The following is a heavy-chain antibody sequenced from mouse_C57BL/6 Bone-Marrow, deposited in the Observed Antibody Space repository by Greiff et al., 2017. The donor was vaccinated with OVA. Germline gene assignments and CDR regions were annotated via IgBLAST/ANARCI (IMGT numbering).Heavy chain of an antibody. Sequence: VQLQQSGAELVRPGASVKLSCTASGFNIKDDYMHWVKQRPEQGLEWIGWIDPENGDTEYASKFQGKATITADTSSNTAYLQLSSLTSEDTAVDYCTTPSYYSNYVDWYFDVWGTGTTVTVSS. CDR3: TTPSYYSNYVDWYFDV. D-gene: IGHD2-5*01. CDR2: IDPENGDT. J-gene: IGHJ1*03. CDR1: GFNIKDDY. V-gene: IGHV14-4*01.